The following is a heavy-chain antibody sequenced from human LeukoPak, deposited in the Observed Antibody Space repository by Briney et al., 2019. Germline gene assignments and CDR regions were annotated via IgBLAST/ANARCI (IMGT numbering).Heavy chain of an antibody. V-gene: IGHV3-53*01. D-gene: IGHD5-24*01. CDR3: AKDGLGDAYTQSYFDY. CDR1: GFIVSDNY. J-gene: IGHJ4*02. Sequence: GGSLRLSCAASGFIVSDNYMTWVRQAPGKGLEWVSVIYSSGSTYYADSVKGRFTISRDNSKNTLYLQMNSLRAEDTAVYYCAKDGLGDAYTQSYFDYWGQGTLVTVSS. CDR2: IYSSGST.